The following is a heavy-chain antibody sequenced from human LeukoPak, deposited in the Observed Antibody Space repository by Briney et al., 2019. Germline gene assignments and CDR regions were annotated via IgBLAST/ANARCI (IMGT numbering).Heavy chain of an antibody. J-gene: IGHJ5*02. CDR2: IWYDGSNK. Sequence: GGSLRLSCAASGFTFSSYGMHWVRQAPGKGLEWVAVIWYDGSNKYYADSVKGRFTISRDNSKNTLYLQMNSLRAEDTAAYYCAKADKWLVPASWGQGALVTVSS. CDR1: GFTFSSYG. D-gene: IGHD6-19*01. CDR3: AKADKWLVPAS. V-gene: IGHV3-33*06.